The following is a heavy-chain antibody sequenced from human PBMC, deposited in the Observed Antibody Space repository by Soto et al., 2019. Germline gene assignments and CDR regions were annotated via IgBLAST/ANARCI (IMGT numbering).Heavy chain of an antibody. D-gene: IGHD2-2*03. J-gene: IGHJ4*02. Sequence: EVQLVESGGGLTQPGGSLTLSCAVSGCTVGSNHVTWVRQATGKGLQWVSAIFNDGSTYYADSVKGRFTISRDSSKNAVFLQMNSLRAEDTAVYFCAGYGGYSVWGQGTLVTGSS. CDR2: IFNDGST. CDR3: AGYGGYSV. CDR1: GCTVGSNH. V-gene: IGHV3-53*01.